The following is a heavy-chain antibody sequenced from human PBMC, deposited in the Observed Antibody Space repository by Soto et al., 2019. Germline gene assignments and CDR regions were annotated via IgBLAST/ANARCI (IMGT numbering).Heavy chain of an antibody. CDR2: IDPRDSYV. J-gene: IGHJ5*02. V-gene: IGHV5-10-1*01. D-gene: IGHD2-2*01. Sequence: ESLQISYTGFGCTFTTFGVSWVRQMPGKGLEWMGRIDPRDSYVNYSPSFQGHVTISVDKSINTAYLQWGSLKASDTAMYYCARIYFTNATCDSWFDPWGQGTQVTVYS. CDR3: ARIYFTNATCDSWFDP. CDR1: GCTFTTFG.